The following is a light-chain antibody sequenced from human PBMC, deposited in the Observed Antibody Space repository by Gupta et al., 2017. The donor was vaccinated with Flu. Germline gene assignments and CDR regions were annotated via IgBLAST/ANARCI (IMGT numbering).Light chain of an antibody. J-gene: IGKJ1*01. CDR2: WAS. V-gene: IGKV4-1*01. CDR3: HQFDHNPRT. Sequence: DIVMTQSPDSLAVSLGERATINCKSSQSILYSSNNKNYLAWYQQKPGQPPKLLIDWASTRESGVPERFSGGGSGTDFTLTINSLQAEDVAVYYCHQFDHNPRTFGQGTKVEVK. CDR1: QSILYSSNNKNY.